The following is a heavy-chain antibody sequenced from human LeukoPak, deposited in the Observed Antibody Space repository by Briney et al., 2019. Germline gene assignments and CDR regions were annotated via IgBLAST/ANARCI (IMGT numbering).Heavy chain of an antibody. V-gene: IGHV1-69*05. CDR2: IIPIFGTA. Sequence: SVKVSCKASGGTFSSYAISWVRQAPGQGLEWMGGIIPIFGTANYAQKFQGRVTITTDESTSTAYMELSSLRSEDTAVYYCARGGTVTLPSYHYYMDVWGKGTTVTVSS. CDR3: ARGGTVTLPSYHYYMDV. D-gene: IGHD4-17*01. J-gene: IGHJ6*03. CDR1: GGTFSSYA.